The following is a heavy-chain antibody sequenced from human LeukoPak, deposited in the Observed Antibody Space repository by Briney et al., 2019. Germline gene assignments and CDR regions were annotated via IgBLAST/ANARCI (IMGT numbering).Heavy chain of an antibody. CDR1: GFTFSSYD. CDR2: IGTAGDT. V-gene: IGHV3-13*01. CDR3: ERGGNRYCSGGSCYMFDY. Sequence: PGGSLRLSCAASGFTFSSYDMHWVRQATGKGLEWVSAIGTAGDTYYPGSVKGRFTISRENAKNSLYLQMNSLRAGDTAVYYCERGGNRYCSGGSCYMFDYWGQGTLVTVSS. J-gene: IGHJ4*02. D-gene: IGHD2-15*01.